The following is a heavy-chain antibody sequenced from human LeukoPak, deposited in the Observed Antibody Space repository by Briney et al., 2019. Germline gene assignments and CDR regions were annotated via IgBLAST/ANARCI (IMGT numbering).Heavy chain of an antibody. CDR3: VKGQELDDGVLES. D-gene: IGHD1-1*01. J-gene: IGHJ4*02. Sequence: PGGSLRLSCAASGFTFSSIAMTWVRQAPGKGLEWVSTIRSNGDTAYNADSVRGRFAISRDNSKNGLFLQMNSLRVEDTARYYCVKGQELDDGVLESWGRETLVTVSS. V-gene: IGHV3-23*01. CDR2: IRSNGDTA. CDR1: GFTFSSIA.